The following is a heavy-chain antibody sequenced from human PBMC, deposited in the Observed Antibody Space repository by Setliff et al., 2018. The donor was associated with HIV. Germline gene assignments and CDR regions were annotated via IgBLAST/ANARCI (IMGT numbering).Heavy chain of an antibody. CDR2: IYSTGRT. CDR3: ARELYGGNSRPFDY. Sequence: LSLTCTVSGGSIINYLWHWFRQPPGKGLEWIGYIYSTGRTDYNPSLYSRLTISVDTSKNQVSLNLTSVTTADTAVYYCARELYGGNSRPFDYWGQGALVTV. CDR1: GGSIINYL. D-gene: IGHD2-21*02. J-gene: IGHJ4*02. V-gene: IGHV4-59*01.